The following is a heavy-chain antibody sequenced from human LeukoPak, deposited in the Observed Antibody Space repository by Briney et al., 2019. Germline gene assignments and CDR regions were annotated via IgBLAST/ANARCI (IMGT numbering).Heavy chain of an antibody. J-gene: IGHJ3*02. D-gene: IGHD6-19*01. CDR1: GGSFSGYY. CDR2: INHSGST. CDR3: ARSGSSGWYLEFGDAFDI. Sequence: SETLSLTCAVYGGSFSGYYWSWIRQPPGKGLEWIGEINHSGSTNYNPSLKSRVTISVDTSKNQFSLKLSSVTAADTAVYYYARSGSSGWYLEFGDAFDIWGQGTMVTVSS. V-gene: IGHV4-34*01.